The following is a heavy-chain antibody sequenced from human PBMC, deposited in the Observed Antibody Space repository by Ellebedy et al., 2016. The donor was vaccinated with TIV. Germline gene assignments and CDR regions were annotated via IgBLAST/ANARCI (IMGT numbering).Heavy chain of an antibody. CDR1: GGSISSYY. Sequence: MPSETLSLPCTVPGGSISSYYWSWIRQPAGKGLEWIGRIYISGSTNYNPSFKSRVTMSVETSKNKFSLKLNSVTAADTAVYYCARGLRYFDYLPPYYYYGLDVWGQGTTVTVSS. CDR2: IYISGST. J-gene: IGHJ6*02. D-gene: IGHD3-9*01. V-gene: IGHV4-4*07. CDR3: ARGLRYFDYLPPYYYYGLDV.